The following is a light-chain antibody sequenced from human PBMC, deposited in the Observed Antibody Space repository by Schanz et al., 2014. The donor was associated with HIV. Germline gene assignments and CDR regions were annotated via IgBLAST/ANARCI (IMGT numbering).Light chain of an antibody. J-gene: IGLJ3*02. CDR2: ATY. Sequence: QAVVTQPPSASGTPGQRVTISCSGSSSNIKINAVNWYQHLPGTGPKLLIYATYNRPSGVPDRFSGSGSDTSASLAISGLQSEDEADYYCAGWDDSLNVWVFGGGTKLTVL. CDR3: AGWDDSLNVWV. V-gene: IGLV1-44*01. CDR1: SSNIKINA.